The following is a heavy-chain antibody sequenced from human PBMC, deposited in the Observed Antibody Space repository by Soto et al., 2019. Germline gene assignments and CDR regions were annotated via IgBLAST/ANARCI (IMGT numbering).Heavy chain of an antibody. J-gene: IGHJ4*02. Sequence: KPSETRSLTCSLSGGSASNKTYYWSWIRQPPGKGLEWSGYIYYSGSTYYNPSLKRRVTISVHTSKNQCSLKLSSVTAAATAVYYCARGLEGSYLDYWGQGTMVTVSS. CDR2: IYYSGST. CDR3: ARGLEGSYLDY. CDR1: GGSASNKTYY. V-gene: IGHV4-30-4*01. D-gene: IGHD3-10*01.